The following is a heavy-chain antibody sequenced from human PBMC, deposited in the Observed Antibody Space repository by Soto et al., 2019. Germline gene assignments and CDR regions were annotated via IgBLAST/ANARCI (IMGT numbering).Heavy chain of an antibody. CDR1: GYTFTSYG. J-gene: IGHJ4*02. Sequence: GASVKVSCKASGYTFTSYGISWVRQAPGQGLEWMGWISAYNGNTNYAQKLQGRVTMTTDTSTSTAYMELRSLRSDDTAVYYCARSAYYYDSSGYYYPVYFDYWGQGTLVTV. CDR3: ARSAYYYDSSGYYYPVYFDY. D-gene: IGHD3-22*01. V-gene: IGHV1-18*04. CDR2: ISAYNGNT.